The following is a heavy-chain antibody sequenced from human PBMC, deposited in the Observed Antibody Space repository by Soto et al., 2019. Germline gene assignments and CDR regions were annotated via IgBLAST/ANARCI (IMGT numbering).Heavy chain of an antibody. CDR1: GFPFNTYL. Sequence: TGGSLSLCCAAAGFPFNTYLVILVRPAQGKGLEWVANIKQDGSEKYYVDSVKGRSTISRDNAKNSLYLQMNSLRAEDTAVYYCAKNKRYRRSTNCFVSDYRGQGTLVTVSS. CDR2: IKQDGSEK. J-gene: IGHJ4*02. V-gene: IGHV3-7*01. D-gene: IGHD2-2*01. CDR3: AKNKRYRRSTNCFVSDY.